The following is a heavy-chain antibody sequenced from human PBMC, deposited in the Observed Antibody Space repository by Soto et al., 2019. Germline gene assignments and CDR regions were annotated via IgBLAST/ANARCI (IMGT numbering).Heavy chain of an antibody. J-gene: IGHJ4*02. CDR1: GFTFSNYA. CDR2: ITSDGDST. Sequence: EVQLVESGGGLVQPGGSLRLSCSVSGFTFSNYAMHWVRQAPGEGLESVSGITSDGDSTYHADSVKGRFTISRDNSKNTLYLQMSSLRLEDTAIYYCVKGNQLLRYYFEFWGQGTLVTVSS. D-gene: IGHD2-15*01. CDR3: VKGNQLLRYYFEF. V-gene: IGHV3-64D*06.